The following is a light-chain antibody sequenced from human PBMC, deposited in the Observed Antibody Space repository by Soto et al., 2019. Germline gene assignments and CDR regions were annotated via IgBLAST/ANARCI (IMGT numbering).Light chain of an antibody. J-gene: IGLJ3*02. V-gene: IGLV2-23*02. CDR1: SSDVGSFNL. CDR3: CSYAGSNTWV. CDR2: EVT. Sequence: QSALTQPASVSGSPGQSITISCTGTSSDVGSFNLVSWYQQHPGKAPKLMISEVTKRPSGVSNRFSGSKSGNTASLTISGLQAEDESDHYCCSYAGSNTWVFGGGTQLTVL.